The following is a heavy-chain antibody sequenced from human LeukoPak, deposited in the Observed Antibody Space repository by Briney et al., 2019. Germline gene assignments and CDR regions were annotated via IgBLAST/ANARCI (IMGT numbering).Heavy chain of an antibody. J-gene: IGHJ4*02. CDR3: ARRHYSDATDVGGFDY. V-gene: IGHV4-39*02. D-gene: IGHD3-22*01. CDR1: SGSVSSSNYY. Sequence: SETLSLTSTASSGSVSSSNYYWGWIRQPPGKGLEWIGIVYYRGSTYYNPSLQSRVTISVDTSKNHFSLNLSSVTAADTAIYYCARRHYSDATDVGGFDYWGQGTLVTVSS. CDR2: VYYRGST.